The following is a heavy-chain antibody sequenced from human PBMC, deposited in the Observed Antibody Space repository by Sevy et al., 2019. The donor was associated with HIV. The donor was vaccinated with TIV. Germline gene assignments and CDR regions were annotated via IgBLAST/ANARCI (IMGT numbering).Heavy chain of an antibody. Sequence: SETLSLTCTVSGGSISSSSYYWGWIRQAPGKGLEWIGSIYHSGSTYYNPSLKSRVTISVDTSKNQFSLKLSSVTAADTAVYYCARGEDIWGQGTMVTVSS. J-gene: IGHJ3*02. CDR1: GGSISSSSYY. V-gene: IGHV4-39*01. CDR2: IYHSGST. CDR3: ARGEDI.